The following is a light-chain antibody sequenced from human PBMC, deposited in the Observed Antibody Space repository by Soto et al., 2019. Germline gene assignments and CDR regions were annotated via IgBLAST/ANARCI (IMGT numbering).Light chain of an antibody. CDR3: QQYDNLSIT. V-gene: IGKV1-33*01. Sequence: DIQMTQSPSSLSASVGDRVTITCRASQGISSYLNWYQQKPGKAPKLLIYDASNLETGVPSRFSGSGSGTDFTFTISSLQPEDIATYYCQQYDNLSITFGQGTRLEIK. CDR2: DAS. CDR1: QGISSY. J-gene: IGKJ5*01.